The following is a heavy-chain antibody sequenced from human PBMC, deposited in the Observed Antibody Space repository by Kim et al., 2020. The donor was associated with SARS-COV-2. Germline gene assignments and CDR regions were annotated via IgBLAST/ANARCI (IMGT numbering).Heavy chain of an antibody. CDR1: GGSISSYY. J-gene: IGHJ1*01. CDR3: ARAAYSGYDWYFQH. CDR2: IYYSGST. Sequence: SETLSLTCTVSGGSISSYYWSWIRQPPGKGLEWIGYIYYSGSTNYNPSLKSRVTISVDTSKNQFSLKLSSVTAADTAVYYCARAAYSGYDWYFQHWGLGTLVTVSS. V-gene: IGHV4-59*01. D-gene: IGHD5-12*01.